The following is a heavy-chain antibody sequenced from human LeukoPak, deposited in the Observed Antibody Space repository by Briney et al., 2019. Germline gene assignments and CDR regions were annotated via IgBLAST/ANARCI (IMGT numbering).Heavy chain of an antibody. CDR3: AKGRNAMVFFDAFDI. Sequence: PGGSLRLSCAASGFTFSSFAMSWVRQAPGRGLEWVSSISGSGGSTYYADSVKGRFTISRDNSENTLYLQMNGLRAEDTAVYYCAKGRNAMVFFDAFDIWGQGAVVTVSS. V-gene: IGHV3-23*01. J-gene: IGHJ3*02. CDR2: ISGSGGST. CDR1: GFTFSSFA. D-gene: IGHD5-18*01.